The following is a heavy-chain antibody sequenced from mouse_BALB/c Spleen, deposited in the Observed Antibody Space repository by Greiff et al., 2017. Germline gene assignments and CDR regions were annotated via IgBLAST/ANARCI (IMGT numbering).Heavy chain of an antibody. D-gene: IGHD1-1*01. V-gene: IGHV1S29*02. J-gene: IGHJ2*01. Sequence: EVKLVESGPELVKPGASVKISCKASGYTFTDYNMHWVKQSHGKSLEWIGYIYPYNGGTGYNQKFKSKATLTVDNSSSTAYMELRSLTSEDSAVYYCARDVYGYFDYWGQGTTLTVSS. CDR2: IYPYNGGT. CDR1: GYTFTDYN. CDR3: ARDVYGYFDY.